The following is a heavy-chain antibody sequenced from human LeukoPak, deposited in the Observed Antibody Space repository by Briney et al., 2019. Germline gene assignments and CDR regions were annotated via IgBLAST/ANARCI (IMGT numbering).Heavy chain of an antibody. CDR3: ARDRPLGYCSGGSCYSGIWRGMDV. CDR2: ISGSGSGGST. CDR1: GFIFSSYG. J-gene: IGHJ6*03. Sequence: GGPLRLSCAASGFIFSSYGMTWVRQAPGKGLEWVSAISGSGSGGSTYYADSVKGRFTISRDNAKNSLYLQMNSLRAEDTAVYYCARDRPLGYCSGGSCYSGIWRGMDVWGKGTTVTISS. V-gene: IGHV3-21*01. D-gene: IGHD2-15*01.